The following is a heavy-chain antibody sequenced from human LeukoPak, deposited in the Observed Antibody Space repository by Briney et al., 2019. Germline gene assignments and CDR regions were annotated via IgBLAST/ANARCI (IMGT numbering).Heavy chain of an antibody. V-gene: IGHV1-2*02. CDR3: ARGLYPPNKHLDY. D-gene: IGHD1/OR15-1a*01. J-gene: IGHJ4*02. Sequence: GASVKVSCKASGYTFTGYYMHWVRRAPGQGLEWMGWINPNSGGTNYAQKFQGRVTMTRDTSISTAYMELSRLRSDDTAVYYCARGLYPPNKHLDYWGQGTLVTVSS. CDR1: GYTFTGYY. CDR2: INPNSGGT.